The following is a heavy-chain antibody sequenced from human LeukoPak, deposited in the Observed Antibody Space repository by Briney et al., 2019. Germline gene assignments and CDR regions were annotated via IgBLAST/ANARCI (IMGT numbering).Heavy chain of an antibody. CDR2: IYHSGST. CDR3: ARDPSGNGGGGEYYFDY. V-gene: IGHV4-4*02. Sequence: SGTLSLTCAVSGGSISSNYRWTWVRQPPGKGLEWIGEIYHSGSTNYNPSLKSRVTLSVDKSKNQLSLKLSSVTAADTALYYCARDPSGNGGGGEYYFDYWGQGTLVTVSS. CDR1: GGSISSNYR. J-gene: IGHJ4*02. D-gene: IGHD1-26*01.